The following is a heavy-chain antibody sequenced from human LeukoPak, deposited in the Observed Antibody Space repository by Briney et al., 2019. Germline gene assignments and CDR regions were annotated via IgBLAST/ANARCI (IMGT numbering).Heavy chain of an antibody. CDR2: IWYDGSNK. CDR1: GFTFSSYG. V-gene: IGHV3-33*01. CDR3: ARESGGATNVDY. J-gene: IGHJ4*02. D-gene: IGHD1-26*01. Sequence: GRSLRLSCAASGFTFSSYGMHWVRQAPGKGLEWVAVIWYDGSNKYYADSVKGRFTISRDNSKNTLYLQMNSLRAEDTAVYYCARESGGATNVDYWGQGTLVTVSP.